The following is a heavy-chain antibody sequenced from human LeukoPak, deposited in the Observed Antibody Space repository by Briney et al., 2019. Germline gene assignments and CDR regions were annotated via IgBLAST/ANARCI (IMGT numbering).Heavy chain of an antibody. J-gene: IGHJ5*02. V-gene: IGHV4-59*08. CDR2: IYYSGST. D-gene: IGHD3-10*01. CDR3: ARHFAYYGSGSYDWFDP. CDR1: GGSISGYY. Sequence: PSETLSLTCTVSGGSISGYYWSWLRQPPGKGLEWIGYIYYSGSTNYNPSLKSRVTISVDTSKNQFSLKLSSVTAADTAVYYCARHFAYYGSGSYDWFDPWGQGTLVTVSS.